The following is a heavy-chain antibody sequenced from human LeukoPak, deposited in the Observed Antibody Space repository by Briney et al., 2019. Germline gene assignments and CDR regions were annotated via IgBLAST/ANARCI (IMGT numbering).Heavy chain of an antibody. CDR3: AKDGGYCSSTSCPNYYYYGMDV. D-gene: IGHD2-2*03. Sequence: GGSLRLSCAASGFTFSSYAMSWVRQAPGKGLEWVSAISGSGGSTYYADSVKGRFTISRDNSKNTLYQRMNSLRAEDTAVYYCAKDGGYCSSTSCPNYYYYGMDVWGQGTTVTVSS. J-gene: IGHJ6*02. CDR2: ISGSGGST. V-gene: IGHV3-23*01. CDR1: GFTFSSYA.